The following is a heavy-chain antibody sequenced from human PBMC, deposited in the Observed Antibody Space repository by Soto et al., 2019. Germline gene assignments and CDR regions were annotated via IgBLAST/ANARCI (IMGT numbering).Heavy chain of an antibody. CDR3: ARSSTTVTTLDY. CDR1: GASITSGGYS. D-gene: IGHD1-1*01. J-gene: IGHJ4*02. V-gene: IGHV4-30-2*01. Sequence: SETLSLTSAVSGASITSGGYSWSWIRQPPGKGLEWVGYIYHSGSTYYNPSLKSRVTISVDRSKNQFSLKLSSVTAADTAVYFCARSSTTVTTLDYWGQGTLVTVSS. CDR2: IYHSGST.